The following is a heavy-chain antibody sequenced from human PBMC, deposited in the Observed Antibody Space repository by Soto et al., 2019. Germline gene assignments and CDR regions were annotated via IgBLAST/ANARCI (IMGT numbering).Heavy chain of an antibody. D-gene: IGHD5-18*01. J-gene: IGHJ4*02. CDR1: GFTCSSYG. V-gene: IGHV3-30*18. CDR2: ISYDGSNK. CDR3: AKDLLDTAMPLVD. Sequence: QVQLVESGGGVVQPGRSLRLSCAASGFTCSSYGMHWVRQAPGKGLEWVAVISYDGSNKYYADSVKGRFTISRDNSKNTLYLQMNSLRAEDTAVYHCAKDLLDTAMPLVDWGQGTLVTVSS.